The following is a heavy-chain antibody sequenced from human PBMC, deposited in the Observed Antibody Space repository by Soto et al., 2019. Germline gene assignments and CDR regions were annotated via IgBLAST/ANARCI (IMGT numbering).Heavy chain of an antibody. V-gene: IGHV4-34*01. CDR1: GGSFSGYY. D-gene: IGHD6-13*01. Sequence: QVQLQQWGAGLLKPSETLSLTCAVYGGSFSGYYWSWIRQPPGKGLEWIGEINHSGSTNYNPSLKSQVTISVDTSKNQFSLKLSSVTAADTAVYYCARGDSSSWYGPHYYYGMDVWGQGTTVTVSS. CDR2: INHSGST. J-gene: IGHJ6*02. CDR3: ARGDSSSWYGPHYYYGMDV.